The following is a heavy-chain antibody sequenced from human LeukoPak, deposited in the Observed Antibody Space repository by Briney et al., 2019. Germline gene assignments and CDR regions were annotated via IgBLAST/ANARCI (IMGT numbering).Heavy chain of an antibody. CDR3: ARAKYCSGGSCYSPLDY. J-gene: IGHJ4*02. V-gene: IGHV1-8*01. Sequence: RASVTLSCTASGHTLTSYDINWVRQATGQGLEWVGWMNPNSGNTGYAQKFEGRGPMTRNTAITTAYMELSSLRSEAAAVYYCARAKYCSGGSCYSPLDYWGQGTLVTVSS. D-gene: IGHD2-15*01. CDR1: GHTLTSYD. CDR2: MNPNSGNT.